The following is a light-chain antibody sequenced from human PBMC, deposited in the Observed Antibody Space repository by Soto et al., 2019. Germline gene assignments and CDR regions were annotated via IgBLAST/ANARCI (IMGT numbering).Light chain of an antibody. J-gene: IGLJ2*01. Sequence: SYELTQPPSVSVSPGQTASITCSGDTLGNKYVCWYQQKPGQSPVLVIYQDRKRPSGIPERFSGSNSGNTATLTISGTQAMDEADYYCQVWDSSTVVFGGGTKVTVL. CDR2: QDR. CDR3: QVWDSSTVV. V-gene: IGLV3-1*01. CDR1: TLGNKY.